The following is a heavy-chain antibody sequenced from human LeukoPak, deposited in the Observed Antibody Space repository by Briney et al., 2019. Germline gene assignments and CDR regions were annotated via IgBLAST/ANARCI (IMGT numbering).Heavy chain of an antibody. CDR1: GFSFSIFG. CDR2: ISWDGGST. J-gene: IGHJ6*02. V-gene: IGHV3-43*01. CDR3: AKESLRVVAATFSYGMDV. Sequence: GGSLRLSCAASGFSFSIFGMNWVRQAPGKGLEWVSLISWDGGSTYYADSVKGRFTISRDNSKNSLYLQMNSLRTEDTALYYCAKESLRVVAATFSYGMDVWGQGTTVTVSS. D-gene: IGHD2-15*01.